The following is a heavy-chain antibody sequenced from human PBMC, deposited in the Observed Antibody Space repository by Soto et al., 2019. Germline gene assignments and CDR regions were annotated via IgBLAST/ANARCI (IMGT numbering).Heavy chain of an antibody. CDR3: VREDGVVGASSAVDS. CDR2: INGRSNYK. CDR1: GFALTTYT. D-gene: IGHD1-26*01. V-gene: IGHV3-21*02. J-gene: IGHJ4*02. Sequence: EVQLVESGGGLVAPGGSLRLSCVPSGFALTTYTMNWVRQAPGTGLEWVSSINGRSNYKYYSDSVKGRFTVSRDNAQNSLFLQMSRLGPEDTAVYYCVREDGVVGASSAVDSWGQGTLVTVSS.